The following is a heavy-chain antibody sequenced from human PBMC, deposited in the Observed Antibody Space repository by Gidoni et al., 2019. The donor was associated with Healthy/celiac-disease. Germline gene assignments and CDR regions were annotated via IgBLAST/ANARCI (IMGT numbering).Heavy chain of an antibody. V-gene: IGHV4-4*02. CDR2: IYHSGST. Sequence: QVQLQQSGPGLVNPSGTLSLTCAVSGGSISSSHLSRWVRQPPGKGLEWIGEIYHSGSTNYNPSLKSRVTISVDKSKNQFSRKRSSVTAADTAVYYCAREAGRITIFGVVTRGYLGTFDYWGQGTLVTVSS. J-gene: IGHJ4*02. CDR1: GGSISSSHL. CDR3: AREAGRITIFGVVTRGYLGTFDY. D-gene: IGHD3-3*01.